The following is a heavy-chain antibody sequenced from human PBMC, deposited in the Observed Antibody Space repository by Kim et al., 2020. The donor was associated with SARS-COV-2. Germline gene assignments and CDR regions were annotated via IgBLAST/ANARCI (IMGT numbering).Heavy chain of an antibody. CDR2: VYHSGSV. CDR3: ARAKSYCNYGMDV. J-gene: IGHJ6*02. V-gene: IGHV4-4*02. Sequence: SETLSLTCDVSGAVSGDSFSSGNWWTWVRQSPGKGLEWIGEVYHSGSVNYNPSFKSRVTISGDKSRNQISLRLISVTAADTAVYYCARAKSYCNYGMDVWGQGTSVTVAS. D-gene: IGHD5-12*01. CDR1: GDSFSSGNW.